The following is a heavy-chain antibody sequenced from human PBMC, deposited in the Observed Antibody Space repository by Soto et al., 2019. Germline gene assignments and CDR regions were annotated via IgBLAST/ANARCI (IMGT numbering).Heavy chain of an antibody. Sequence: SETLSLTCAVYGGSFSGYYWSWIRQPPGKGLEWIGEINHSGSTNYNPSLKSRVTISVDTSKNQFSLKLSSVTAADTAVYYCAREKRIGYTAGRNPSGLDYWGQGTLVTVSS. V-gene: IGHV4-34*01. CDR2: INHSGST. CDR1: GGSFSGYY. J-gene: IGHJ4*02. CDR3: AREKRIGYTAGRNPSGLDY. D-gene: IGHD2-15*01.